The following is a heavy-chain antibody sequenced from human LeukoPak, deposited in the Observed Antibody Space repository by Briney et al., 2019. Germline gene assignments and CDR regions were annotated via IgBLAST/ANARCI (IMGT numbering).Heavy chain of an antibody. Sequence: RGSLRLSCAASGFTFSSYAVSWVRQAPGKGLEWVSSIRGGIGSTYSADSVKGRFTISRDNSKNTLYLQMNSLRAEDTALYYCAKDRSCTNDICHGDFDYWGQGTLVTDCS. D-gene: IGHD2-8*01. CDR1: GFTFSSYA. CDR2: IRGGIGST. J-gene: IGHJ4*02. V-gene: IGHV3-23*01. CDR3: AKDRSCTNDICHGDFDY.